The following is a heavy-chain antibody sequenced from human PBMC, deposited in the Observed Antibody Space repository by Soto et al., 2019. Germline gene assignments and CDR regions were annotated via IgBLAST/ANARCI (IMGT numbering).Heavy chain of an antibody. V-gene: IGHV1-18*01. CDR2: ISVYNGNK. D-gene: IGHD2-15*01. Sequence: QVQLVQSGAEVKKPGASVKVSCKASGYTFSSYGISWVRRGPGQGLEWMGWISVYNGNKMYAQKFQGRVTMTTDTSTSTAYMELRSLRSDDTAVYYCARDCSGGSCSTAYWGQGTLVTVSS. CDR1: GYTFSSYG. CDR3: ARDCSGGSCSTAY. J-gene: IGHJ4*02.